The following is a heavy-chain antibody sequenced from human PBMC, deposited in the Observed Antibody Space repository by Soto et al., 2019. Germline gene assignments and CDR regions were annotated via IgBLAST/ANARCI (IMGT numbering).Heavy chain of an antibody. Sequence: QVQLVESGGGVVQPGRSLRLSCAASGFTFSSYGMHWVRQAPGNGLEWVAVIWYDGSNKYYADSVKGRFTISRDNSKNTLYLQMNSLRAEDTAVYYCARVALPLAPLYYMDVWGKGTTVTVSS. CDR2: IWYDGSNK. D-gene: IGHD1-26*01. J-gene: IGHJ6*03. V-gene: IGHV3-33*01. CDR3: ARVALPLAPLYYMDV. CDR1: GFTFSSYG.